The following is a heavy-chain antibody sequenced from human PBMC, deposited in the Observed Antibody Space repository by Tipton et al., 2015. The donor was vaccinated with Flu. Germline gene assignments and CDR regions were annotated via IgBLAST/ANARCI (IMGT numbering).Heavy chain of an antibody. CDR3: ARDEIRAYGSGSWHYSYYGMDV. V-gene: IGHV1-18*01. J-gene: IGHJ6*02. CDR2: ISAYNGNT. Sequence: QVQLVQSGAEVKKPGASVKVSCKASGYTFTSYGISWVRQAPGQGLEWMGWISAYNGNTNYAQKLPGRVTMTTDTSTSTAYMELRSLRSDDTAVYYCARDEIRAYGSGSWHYSYYGMDVWGQGTTVTVSS. CDR1: GYTFTSYG. D-gene: IGHD3-10*01.